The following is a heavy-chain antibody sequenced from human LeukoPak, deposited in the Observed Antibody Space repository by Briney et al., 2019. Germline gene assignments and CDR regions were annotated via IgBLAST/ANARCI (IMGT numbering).Heavy chain of an antibody. CDR3: ARGGRYCSGGSCSYYYYYMDV. CDR2: IYYSGST. V-gene: IGHV4-59*01. Sequence: SETLSLTCTVSGGSISSYYWSWIRQPPGKGLERIGYIYYSGSTNYNPSLKSRVTISVDTSKNQFSLKLSSVTAADTAVYYCARGGRYCSGGSCSYYYYYMDVWGKGTTVTVSS. J-gene: IGHJ6*03. D-gene: IGHD2-15*01. CDR1: GGSISSYY.